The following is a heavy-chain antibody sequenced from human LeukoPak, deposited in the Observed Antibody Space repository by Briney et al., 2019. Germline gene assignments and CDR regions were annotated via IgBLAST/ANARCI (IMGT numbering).Heavy chain of an antibody. CDR3: AREGRGGNWFDP. Sequence: PSETLSLTCTVSGGSISSYYWTWIRQPPGKGLEWIGYVFYSGSTNYNPSLKSRVTISVDRSKNQFSLKLSSVTAADTAMYYCAREGRGGNWFDPWGQGTLVTVSS. D-gene: IGHD5-24*01. V-gene: IGHV4-59*01. CDR2: VFYSGST. CDR1: GGSISSYY. J-gene: IGHJ5*02.